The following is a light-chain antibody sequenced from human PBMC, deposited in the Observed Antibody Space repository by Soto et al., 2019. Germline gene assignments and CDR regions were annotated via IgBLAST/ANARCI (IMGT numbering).Light chain of an antibody. CDR3: QQYGSSWT. Sequence: EVVLTQSPGTLSLSPGGRATLPCRASQSVKNSYLAWYQQKPGQAPWLLIFGASSGATGIPDRFSGSGSGTDFTLTISRLEPEDFAVYYCQQYGSSWTFGQGTKVDIK. V-gene: IGKV3-20*01. J-gene: IGKJ1*01. CDR1: QSVKNSY. CDR2: GAS.